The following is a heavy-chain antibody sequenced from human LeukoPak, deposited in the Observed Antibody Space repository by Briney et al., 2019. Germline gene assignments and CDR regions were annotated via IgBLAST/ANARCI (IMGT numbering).Heavy chain of an antibody. CDR1: GYTFTGYY. V-gene: IGHV1-2*02. CDR2: INPNSGGT. Sequence: ASVKVSCKASGYTFTGYYMHWVRQAPGQGLEWMGWINPNSGGTNFAQKFQGRVTMTRDTSISTAYMELSRLRSDDTAVYYCARDTSLTVTTPYYYMDVWGKGTTVTISS. J-gene: IGHJ6*03. CDR3: ARDTSLTVTTPYYYMDV. D-gene: IGHD4-17*01.